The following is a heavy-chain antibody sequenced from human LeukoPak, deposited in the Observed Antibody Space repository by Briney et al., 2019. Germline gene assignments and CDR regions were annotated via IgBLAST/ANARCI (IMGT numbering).Heavy chain of an antibody. CDR1: GFTFSTYW. CDR2: INSDGTST. J-gene: IGHJ4*02. D-gene: IGHD6-13*01. V-gene: IGHV3-74*01. CDR3: VRQQLVHIDY. Sequence: GGSLRLSCAASGFTFSTYWTHWVRQAPGKGLVWVSRINSDGTSTSYADSVRGRFTISRDNAKNTLFLQMNSLRAEDTAVYYCVRQQLVHIDYWGQGNLVTVSS.